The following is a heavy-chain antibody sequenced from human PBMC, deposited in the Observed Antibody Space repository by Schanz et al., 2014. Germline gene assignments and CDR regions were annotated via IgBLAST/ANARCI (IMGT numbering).Heavy chain of an antibody. J-gene: IGHJ5*01. D-gene: IGHD3-16*01. CDR1: GFIVSSTY. Sequence: EVQLVESGGGVVRPGGSLRLSCAASGFIVSSTYMTWVRQAPGKGLEWVSGMSGSGSTADYADSVKGRFTISRDNSRKTLYLQMNSLRADDTAVYYCAKDLYNYGIFDSWGQGTLVTVSS. CDR3: AKDLYNYGIFDS. V-gene: IGHV3-23*04. CDR2: MSGSGSTA.